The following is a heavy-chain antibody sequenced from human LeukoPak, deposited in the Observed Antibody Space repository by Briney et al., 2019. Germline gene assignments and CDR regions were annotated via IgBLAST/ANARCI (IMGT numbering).Heavy chain of an antibody. V-gene: IGHV1-8*01. D-gene: IGHD6-13*01. Sequence: GASVKVSCKASGYTFTSYDINWVRQATGQGLEWMGWMNPDSGNTGYAQKFQGRVTMTRNTSISTAYMELSSLRSEDTAVYYCARGGGSSWVHYYYYYYMDVWGKGTTVTISS. CDR2: MNPDSGNT. CDR3: ARGGGSSWVHYYYYYYMDV. J-gene: IGHJ6*03. CDR1: GYTFTSYD.